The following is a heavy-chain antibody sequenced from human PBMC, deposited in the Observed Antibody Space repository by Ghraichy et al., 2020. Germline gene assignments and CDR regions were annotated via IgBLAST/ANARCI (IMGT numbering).Heavy chain of an antibody. CDR3: AIAARPLADAFDI. Sequence: SETLSLTCTVSGGSISSYYWSWIRQPPGKGLEWIGYIYYSGSTNYNPSLKSRVTISVDTSKNQFSLKLSSVTAADTAVYYCAIAARPLADAFDIWGQGTMVTVSS. J-gene: IGHJ3*02. V-gene: IGHV4-59*01. CDR1: GGSISSYY. CDR2: IYYSGST. D-gene: IGHD6-6*01.